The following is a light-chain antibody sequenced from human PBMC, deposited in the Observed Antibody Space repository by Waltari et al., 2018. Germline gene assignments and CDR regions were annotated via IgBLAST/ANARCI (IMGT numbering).Light chain of an antibody. CDR2: WPS. J-gene: IGKJ4*01. CDR1: QSVFFRHNSKKY. Sequence: DIVMTQSPGSLAVSLGDRTNINCKSSQSVFFRHNSKKYLSWFQQKPGQPPKLLISWPSTRASGVPDRLSRNGSRTDFTLTISSLHAEHVARYYRQHVYNSPFSFGGWAKVELK. CDR3: QHVYNSPFS. V-gene: IGKV4-1*01.